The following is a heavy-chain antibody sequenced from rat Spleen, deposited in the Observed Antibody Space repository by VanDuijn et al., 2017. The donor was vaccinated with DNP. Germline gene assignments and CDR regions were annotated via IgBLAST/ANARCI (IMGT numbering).Heavy chain of an antibody. CDR3: TTRRTGAMDA. CDR1: GFSFSNYD. Sequence: EVQLVESGGGLVQPGRSLKLSCAASGFSFSNYDMAWVRQAPTKGLEWVASITNSGGSTYYRDSVKGRFTISRDNAKSTLYLQMDSLRSEDTATYYCTTRRTGAMDAWGQGTSVTVSS. D-gene: IGHD4-1*01. V-gene: IGHV5-27*01. CDR2: ITNSGGST. J-gene: IGHJ4*01.